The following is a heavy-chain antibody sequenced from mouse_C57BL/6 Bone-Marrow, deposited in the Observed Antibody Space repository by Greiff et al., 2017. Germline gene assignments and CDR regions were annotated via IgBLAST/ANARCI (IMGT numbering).Heavy chain of an antibody. D-gene: IGHD2-4*01. CDR2: ISYDGSN. CDR1: GYSITSGYY. Sequence: EVQLQESGPGLVKPSQSLSLTCSVTGYSITSGYYWNWIRQFPGNKLEWMGYISYDGSNNYNPSLKNRISITRDTSTNQFFLKLNSVTTEDTATYYCARGGVYDYDVPWFAYWGQGTLVTVSA. J-gene: IGHJ3*01. CDR3: ARGGVYDYDVPWFAY. V-gene: IGHV3-6*01.